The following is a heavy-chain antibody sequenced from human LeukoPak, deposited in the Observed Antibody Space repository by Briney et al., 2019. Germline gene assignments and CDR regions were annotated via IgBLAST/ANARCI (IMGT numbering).Heavy chain of an antibody. J-gene: IGHJ3*02. CDR3: ARDRYCSSTSCYAGAFDI. Sequence: GGSLRLSWVASGFSFSSNWMTWVRQAPGKGLEWVANIKEDGSEKYYVDSVKGRFTISRDNAKNSLYLQMNSLTAEYTAVYYCARDRYCSSTSCYAGAFDIWGQGTTVTVSS. V-gene: IGHV3-7*01. CDR1: GFSFSSNW. CDR2: IKEDGSEK. D-gene: IGHD2-2*01.